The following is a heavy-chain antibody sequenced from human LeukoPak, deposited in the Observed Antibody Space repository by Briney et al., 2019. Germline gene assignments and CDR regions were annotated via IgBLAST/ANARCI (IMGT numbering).Heavy chain of an antibody. CDR2: ISWNSGSI. CDR1: GFTFDDYA. J-gene: IGHJ5*02. Sequence: GRSLRLSCAASGFTFDDYAMHWVRQAPGKGLEWVSGISWNSGSIGYADSVKGRFTISRDNAKNPLYLQMNSLRAEDTALYYCAKERSTSCLCLDPWGQGTLVTVSS. D-gene: IGHD2-2*01. CDR3: AKERSTSCLCLDP. V-gene: IGHV3-9*01.